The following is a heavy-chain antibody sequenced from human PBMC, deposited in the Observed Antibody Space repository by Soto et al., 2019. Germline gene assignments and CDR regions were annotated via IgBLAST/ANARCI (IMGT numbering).Heavy chain of an antibody. CDR3: ARRGYGSRWPNVYMDV. V-gene: IGHV3-64*01. Sequence: EAQLVESGGSLVQPGGSMRLSCAASGFTFSNYEMHWVRQAPGKGLEYVSGISNNGAHTDYAKSVKGRFTIFRDNSENTLYLQMGSLRAEDMALYYCARRGYGSRWPNVYMDVWGKGTTVTVSS. J-gene: IGHJ6*03. CDR1: GFTFSNYE. D-gene: IGHD6-13*01. CDR2: ISNNGAHT.